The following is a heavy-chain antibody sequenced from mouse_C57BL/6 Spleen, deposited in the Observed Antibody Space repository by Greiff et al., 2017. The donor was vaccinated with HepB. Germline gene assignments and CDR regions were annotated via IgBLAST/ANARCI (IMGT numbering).Heavy chain of an antibody. CDR2: IDPSDSYT. CDR3: ARSPITTVVAYYFDY. V-gene: IGHV1-50*01. CDR1: GYTFTSYW. J-gene: IGHJ2*01. Sequence: QVQLQQPGAELVKPGASVKLSCKASGYTFTSYWMQWVKQRPGQGLEWIGEIDPSDSYTNYNQKFKGKATLTVDTSSSTAYMQLSSLTSEDSAVYYCARSPITTVVAYYFDYWGQGTTLTVSS. D-gene: IGHD1-1*01.